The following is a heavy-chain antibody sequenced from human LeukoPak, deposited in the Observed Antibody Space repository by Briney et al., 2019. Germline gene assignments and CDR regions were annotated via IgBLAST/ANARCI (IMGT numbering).Heavy chain of an antibody. CDR2: ISDSCGTT. J-gene: IGHJ3*02. V-gene: IGHV3-23*01. CDR3: ARDFRAGTASDAFDI. D-gene: IGHD1/OR15-1a*01. CDR1: GFTFTSYA. Sequence: AGGSLRLSCAASGFTFTSYAMNWVRQAPGKGLEWVSTISDSCGTTYCTDSVKGRFTISRDDSKNTLYLQMNSLRAEDTAVYYCARDFRAGTASDAFDIWGQGTMVTVSS.